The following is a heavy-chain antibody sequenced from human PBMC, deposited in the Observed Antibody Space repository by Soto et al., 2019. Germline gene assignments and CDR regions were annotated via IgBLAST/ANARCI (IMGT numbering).Heavy chain of an antibody. V-gene: IGHV3-33*01. CDR3: ARETDSSSWYLSMHY. D-gene: IGHD6-13*01. Sequence: QVQLVESGGGVVQPGRSLRLSCAASGFTFSSYDMHWVRQAPGKGLEWVAVIWYDGSKKYYADSVKGRFTISRDNSKNTLYLQMNSLRAEDTAVYYCARETDSSSWYLSMHYWGQGTLVTVSS. CDR2: IWYDGSKK. J-gene: IGHJ4*02. CDR1: GFTFSSYD.